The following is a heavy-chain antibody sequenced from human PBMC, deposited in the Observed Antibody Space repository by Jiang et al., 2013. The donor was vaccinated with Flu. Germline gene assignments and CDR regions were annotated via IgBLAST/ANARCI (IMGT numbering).Heavy chain of an antibody. CDR3: ASRYNWNDDY. CDR2: VYYSGTIYYSGST. V-gene: IGHV4-39*01. CDR1: GGSISSSSFY. J-gene: IGHJ4*02. D-gene: IGHD1-1*01. Sequence: PGLVKPSETLSLTCTVSGGSISSSSFYWGWIRQPPGKGLEWVGTVYYSGTIYYSGSTYYNPSLKSRVTISADTSKNQFSLKLSSVTAADTAVYYCASRYNWNDDYWGQGTLVTVSS.